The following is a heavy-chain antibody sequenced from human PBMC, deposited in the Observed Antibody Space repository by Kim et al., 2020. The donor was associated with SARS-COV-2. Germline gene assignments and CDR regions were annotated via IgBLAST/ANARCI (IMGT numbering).Heavy chain of an antibody. V-gene: IGHV5-10-1*01. Sequence: GESLKISCKGSGYSFTSYWISWVRQMPGKGLEWMGRIDPSDSYTNYSPSFQGHVTISADKSISTAYLQWSSLKASDTAMYYCARLVMVRGITPRNYYYYGMDVWGQGTTVTVSS. J-gene: IGHJ6*02. CDR2: IDPSDSYT. CDR3: ARLVMVRGITPRNYYYYGMDV. D-gene: IGHD3-10*01. CDR1: GYSFTSYW.